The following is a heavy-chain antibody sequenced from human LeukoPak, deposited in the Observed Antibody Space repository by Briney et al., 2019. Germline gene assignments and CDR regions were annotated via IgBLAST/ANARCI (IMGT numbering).Heavy chain of an antibody. CDR2: ISSSSSYI. CDR1: GSTFSSYS. V-gene: IGHV3-21*01. Sequence: PGGSLRLSCAASGSTFSSYSMNWVRQAPGKGLEWVSSISSSSSYIYYADSVKGRFTISRDNAKNSLYLQMNSLRAEDTAVYYCARADDSSGHYPLYYYYGMDVWGQGTTVTVSS. J-gene: IGHJ6*02. D-gene: IGHD3-22*01. CDR3: ARADDSSGHYPLYYYYGMDV.